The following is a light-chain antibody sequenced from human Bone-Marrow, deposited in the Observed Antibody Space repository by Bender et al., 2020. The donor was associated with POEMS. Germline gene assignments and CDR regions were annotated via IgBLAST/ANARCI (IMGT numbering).Light chain of an antibody. J-gene: IGLJ3*02. V-gene: IGLV1-51*01. Sequence: QSVLTQPPSVSAAPGQKVTISCSGSNSNIANNYVSWYQQLPGTAPKLLIYDNYKRPSGIPDRFSGSKSGTSATLGITGLQTGDEADYYCAVWDDSLNGWVFGGGTKLTVL. CDR3: AVWDDSLNGWV. CDR1: NSNIANNY. CDR2: DNY.